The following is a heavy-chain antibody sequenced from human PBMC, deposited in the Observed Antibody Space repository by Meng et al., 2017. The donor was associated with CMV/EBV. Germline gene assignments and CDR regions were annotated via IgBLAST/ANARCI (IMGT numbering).Heavy chain of an antibody. J-gene: IGHJ5*02. D-gene: IGHD3-22*01. Sequence: GGSLRLSCAASGFTFSSYEMNWVRQAPGKGLEWVSYISSSGDTTYYADSVRGRFTISRDNARNPLFLQMNSLRAEDTAVYYCARGKFYYDSSGYYAFYHWGQGTRVTVSS. CDR2: ISSSGDTT. CDR1: GFTFSSYE. V-gene: IGHV3-48*03. CDR3: ARGKFYYDSSGYYAFYH.